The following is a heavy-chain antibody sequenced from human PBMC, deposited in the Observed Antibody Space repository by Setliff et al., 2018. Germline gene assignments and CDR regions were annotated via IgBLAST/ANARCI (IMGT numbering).Heavy chain of an antibody. CDR2: IGMTNDVT. CDR3: ARGRHHDTLSGYIDF. V-gene: IGHV3-23*01. Sequence: GGSLRLSCAASGFTFTNHAMTWVRQAPGEGLECVSVIGMTNDVTYYVDSVKGRFTVSRDNSKNTLYLQMNSLRAEDTAFYYCARGRHHDTLSGYIDFLGQGTLVTVSS. J-gene: IGHJ4*02. CDR1: GFTFTNHA. D-gene: IGHD3-9*01.